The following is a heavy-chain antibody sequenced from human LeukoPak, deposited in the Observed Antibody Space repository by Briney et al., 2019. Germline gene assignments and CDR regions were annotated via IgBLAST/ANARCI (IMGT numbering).Heavy chain of an antibody. CDR1: GGPISSGYY. CDR3: ARDTDYYDSSGYAVDAFDI. D-gene: IGHD3-22*01. Sequence: SETLSLTCTVSGGPISSGYYWGWIRQPPGKGLEWIGSIYHSGSTYYNPSLKGRVTISVDTSKNQFSLKLSSVTAADTAVYYCARDTDYYDSSGYAVDAFDIWGQGTMVTVSS. CDR2: IYHSGST. V-gene: IGHV4-38-2*02. J-gene: IGHJ3*02.